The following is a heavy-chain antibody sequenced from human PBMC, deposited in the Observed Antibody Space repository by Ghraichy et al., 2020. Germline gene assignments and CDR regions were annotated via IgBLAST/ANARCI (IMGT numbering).Heavy chain of an antibody. CDR2: MYYSGSI. CDR1: GGSISSYC. D-gene: IGHD3-3*01. V-gene: IGHV4-59*01. J-gene: IGHJ4*02. Sequence: SETLSLTCTVSGGSISSYCWSWIRQPPGKGLEWIGYMYYSGSINYNPSLKSRVTISVDTSKNQFSLKLSSVTAADTAVYYCARGGYYDFWSGYSSLAPFDYWGQGTLVTVSS. CDR3: ARGGYYDFWSGYSSLAPFDY.